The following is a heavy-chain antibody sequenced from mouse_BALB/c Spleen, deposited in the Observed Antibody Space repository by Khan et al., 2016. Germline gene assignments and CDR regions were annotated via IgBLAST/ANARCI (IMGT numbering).Heavy chain of an antibody. CDR1: GYSITSDYA. J-gene: IGHJ4*01. CDR3: ARWLDAMDY. CDR2: ISYSGTT. V-gene: IGHV3-2*02. D-gene: IGHD2-2*01. Sequence: EVQLQESGPGLVKPSQSLSLTCTVTGYSITSDYAWNWIRQFPGNKLEWMGYISYSGTTTYNPSLKSRISITRDPSKNQFFLQLNSVTTEDTATYYCARWLDAMDYWGQGTSVTVSS.